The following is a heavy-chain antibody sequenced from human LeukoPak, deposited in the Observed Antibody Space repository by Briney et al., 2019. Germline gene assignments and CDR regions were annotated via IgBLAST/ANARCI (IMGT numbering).Heavy chain of an antibody. CDR1: GGSISSYC. CDR3: AREGHYDSSGYYRSWFDP. CDR2: IYYSGST. V-gene: IGHV4-59*01. D-gene: IGHD3-22*01. J-gene: IGHJ5*02. Sequence: PSETLSLTCTVSGGSISSYCWSWIRQPPGKGLEWIGYIYYSGSTNYNPSLKSRVTVSVDTSKNQFSLKLSSVTAADTAVYYCAREGHYDSSGYYRSWFDPWGQGTLVTVSS.